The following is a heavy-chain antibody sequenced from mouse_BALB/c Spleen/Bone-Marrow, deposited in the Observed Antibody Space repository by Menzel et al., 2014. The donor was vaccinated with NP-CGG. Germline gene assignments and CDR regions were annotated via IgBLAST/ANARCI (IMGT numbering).Heavy chain of an antibody. J-gene: IGHJ3*01. V-gene: IGHV3-6*02. CDR3: ARGRYGGRGFAY. D-gene: IGHD2-14*01. CDR2: ISYDGSN. Sequence: EVKLQESGPGLVKPSQSLSLTCSVTGYSITSGYYWNWIRQIPVNKLEWMVYISYDGSNNYNPSLKNRTSITRYTSKNQIFLKLNSVTAEGTATYCCARGRYGGRGFAYWGQGTLVTVSA. CDR1: GYSITSGYY.